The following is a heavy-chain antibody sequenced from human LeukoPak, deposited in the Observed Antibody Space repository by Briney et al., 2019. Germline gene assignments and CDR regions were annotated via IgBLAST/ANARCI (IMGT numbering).Heavy chain of an antibody. CDR2: IYYSGST. V-gene: IGHV4-39*07. D-gene: IGHD2-2*02. J-gene: IGHJ5*02. Sequence: PSETLSLTCTVSGGSISSSSYYWGWIRQPPGKGLEWIGSIYYSGSTYYNPSLKSRVTISVDTSKNQFSLKLSSVTAADTAVYYCARDRRYQLLYLRYRGWFDPWGQGTLVTVSS. CDR1: GGSISSSSYY. CDR3: ARDRRYQLLYLRYRGWFDP.